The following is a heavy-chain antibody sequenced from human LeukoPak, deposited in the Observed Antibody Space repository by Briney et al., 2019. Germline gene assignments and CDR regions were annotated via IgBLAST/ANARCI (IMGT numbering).Heavy chain of an antibody. Sequence: GASVKVSCKASGYTFTSYGISWVRQAPGQGLEWMGWISAYNGNTNYAQKLQGRVTMTTDTSTSTAYMELRSLRSGDTAVYYCARDYGSGSYFHHFDYWGQGTLVTVSS. CDR3: ARDYGSGSYFHHFDY. D-gene: IGHD3-10*01. CDR1: GYTFTSYG. J-gene: IGHJ4*02. V-gene: IGHV1-18*04. CDR2: ISAYNGNT.